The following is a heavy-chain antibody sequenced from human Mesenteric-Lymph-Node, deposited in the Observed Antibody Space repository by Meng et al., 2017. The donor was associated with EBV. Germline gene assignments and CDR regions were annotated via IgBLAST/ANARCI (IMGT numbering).Heavy chain of an antibody. CDR1: GFTFSHSA. V-gene: IGHV3-21*02. J-gene: IGHJ4*02. Sequence: EVRLVESGXXLXMPGGXXRXXXXXSGFTFSHSAMTWVRQAPGKGLEWVSSITSSSTYIYYADSLKGRFTISRDNAKNSLFLQMNSLRDEDTAVYYCARDQCGAGSCYLDFWGQGTLVTVSS. CDR3: ARDQCGAGSCYLDF. CDR2: ITSSSTYI. D-gene: IGHD2-15*01.